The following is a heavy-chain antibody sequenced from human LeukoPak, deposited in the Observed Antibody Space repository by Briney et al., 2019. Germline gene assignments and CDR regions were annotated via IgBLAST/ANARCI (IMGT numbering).Heavy chain of an antibody. J-gene: IGHJ4*02. D-gene: IGHD3-10*01. CDR3: ARHGLLWFGESTNFDY. Sequence: PSETLSLTCTVSGGSISSSSYYWGWIRQPPGKGLEWIGSIYYSGSTYYNPSLKSRVTISVDTSKNQFSLKLSSVTAADTAVYYCARHGLLWFGESTNFDYWSQGTLVTVSS. CDR1: GGSISSSSYY. CDR2: IYYSGST. V-gene: IGHV4-39*01.